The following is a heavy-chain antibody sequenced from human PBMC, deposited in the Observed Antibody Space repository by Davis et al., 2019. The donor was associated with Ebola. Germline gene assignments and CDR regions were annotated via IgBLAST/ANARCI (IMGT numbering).Heavy chain of an antibody. CDR1: GFTFSTYW. J-gene: IGHJ4*02. Sequence: GGSLRLSCAASGFTFSTYWMSWVRQAPGKGLEWVGFMRSKGFGGTTEYAASVNGRFTISRDDSKGIAYLQMNSLTTEDTAVYYCTRRGTVVTPDYWGQGTLVTVSS. CDR2: MRSKGFGGTT. V-gene: IGHV3-49*04. D-gene: IGHD4-23*01. CDR3: TRRGTVVTPDY.